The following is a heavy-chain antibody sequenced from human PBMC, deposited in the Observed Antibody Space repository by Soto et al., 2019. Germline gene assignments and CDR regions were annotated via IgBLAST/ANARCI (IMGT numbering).Heavy chain of an antibody. J-gene: IGHJ4*02. CDR1: GFTFSSYA. CDR2: ISGSGGST. D-gene: IGHD6-13*01. Sequence: VGSLRLSCAASGFTFSSYAMSWVRQAPGKGLEWVSAISGSGGSTYYADSVKGRFTISRDNSKNTLYLQMNSLRAEDTAVYYCAKDQQLVLRLLFDYWGQGTLVTVSS. V-gene: IGHV3-23*01. CDR3: AKDQQLVLRLLFDY.